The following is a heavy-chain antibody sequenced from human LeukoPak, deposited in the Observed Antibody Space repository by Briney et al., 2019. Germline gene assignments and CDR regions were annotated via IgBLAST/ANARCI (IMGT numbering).Heavy chain of an antibody. J-gene: IGHJ4*02. CDR2: IRYDGSNK. V-gene: IGHV3-30*02. CDR3: AKLSGAYGDSRDY. Sequence: GGSLRLSCAASGFTFSSYGMHWVRQAPGKGLEWVAFIRYDGSNKYYADSVKGRFTISRDHSKNTLYLQVNSLRPEDTAVYYCAKLSGAYGDSRDYWGQGTLVTVSS. CDR1: GFTFSSYG. D-gene: IGHD4-17*01.